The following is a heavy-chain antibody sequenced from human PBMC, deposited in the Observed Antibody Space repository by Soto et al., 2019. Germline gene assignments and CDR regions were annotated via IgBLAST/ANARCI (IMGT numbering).Heavy chain of an antibody. D-gene: IGHD5-12*01. J-gene: IGHJ3*02. V-gene: IGHV4-34*01. CDR2: INHSGST. Sequence: SETLSLTCAVYGGSFSGYYWSWIRQPPGKGLEWIGEINHSGSTNYNPSLKSRVTISVDTSKNQFSLKLSSVTTADTAVYYCARGLGGWLRFGAFDIWGQGTMVTVSS. CDR3: ARGLGGWLRFGAFDI. CDR1: GGSFSGYY.